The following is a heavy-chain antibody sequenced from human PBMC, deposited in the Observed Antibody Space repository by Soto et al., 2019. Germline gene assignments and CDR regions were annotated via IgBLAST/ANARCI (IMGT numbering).Heavy chain of an antibody. CDR3: ARDRGSYALDY. CDR1: GYTFTSYG. V-gene: IGHV1-18*01. Sequence: QVQLVQSGAEVKKPGASVKVSCKASGYTFTSYGISWVRQAPGQGLEWMGWISANNGNTNYAQKLQGRVTMTTDTATSTADMELRSLRSDDTAVYYCARDRGSYALDYWGQGTLVTVSS. CDR2: ISANNGNT. J-gene: IGHJ4*02. D-gene: IGHD1-26*01.